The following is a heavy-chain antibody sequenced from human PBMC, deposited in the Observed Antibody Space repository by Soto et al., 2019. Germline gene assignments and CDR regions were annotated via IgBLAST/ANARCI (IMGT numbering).Heavy chain of an antibody. CDR1: GFTFSSYN. J-gene: IGHJ2*01. D-gene: IGHD2-21*02. V-gene: IGHV3-30-3*01. CDR2: ITYDGGNK. CDR3: ACTLGPGGDVFYWYFDL. Sequence: QVQLVESGGGVVQPGRSLRLSCAASGFTFSSYNIHWVRQAPGKGLEWVAVITYDGGNKYYADSVRGRFTSARDNSKYTLYLQMNSLRTEDSVVDYCACTLGPGGDVFYWYFDLWGRGTLVTVSS.